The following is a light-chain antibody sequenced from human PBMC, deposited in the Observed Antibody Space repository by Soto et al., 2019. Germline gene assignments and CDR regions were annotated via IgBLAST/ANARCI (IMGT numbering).Light chain of an antibody. CDR3: QQYSTSPRT. CDR2: GVS. Sequence: EIVVTQSPGTLPLSPGERATLSCRASQSGRSSYLAWYQQKLGQAPRLLIYGVSNRATGIPDRFSGSGSGTDFTLTISRLESEDFAVYYCQQYSTSPRTFGQGTKVEIK. V-gene: IGKV3-20*01. CDR1: QSGRSSY. J-gene: IGKJ1*01.